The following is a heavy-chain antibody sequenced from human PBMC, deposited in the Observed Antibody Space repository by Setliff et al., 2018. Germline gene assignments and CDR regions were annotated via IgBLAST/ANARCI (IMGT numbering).Heavy chain of an antibody. CDR3: VGGVVVIAFPGH. V-gene: IGHV4-39*01. CDR1: GGSISSSNYY. Sequence: PSETLSLTCNVSGGSISSSNYYWGWIRQPPGRGLEWIGNIYHSGSTYYNPSLKTRVTISVDTSKNQFSLRLSSVTAADTAVYYCVGGVVVIAFPGHWGQGTRGTVS. CDR2: IYHSGST. J-gene: IGHJ4*02. D-gene: IGHD2-21*01.